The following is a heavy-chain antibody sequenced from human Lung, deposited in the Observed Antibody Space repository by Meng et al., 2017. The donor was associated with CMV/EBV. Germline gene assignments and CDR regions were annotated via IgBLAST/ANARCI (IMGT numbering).Heavy chain of an antibody. J-gene: IGHJ6*02. D-gene: IGHD5-18*01. V-gene: IGHV3-7*01. CDR1: GFTFSSYW. Sequence: GGSLGLXCAASGFTFSSYWMSWVRQAPGKGLEWVANIKQDGSEKYYVDSVKGRFTISRDNAKNSLDLKMNGLRAEDTAVYYCARDRRQLWKETYYNYGMDVXGQGXTVTVSS. CDR2: IKQDGSEK. CDR3: ARDRRQLWKETYYNYGMDV.